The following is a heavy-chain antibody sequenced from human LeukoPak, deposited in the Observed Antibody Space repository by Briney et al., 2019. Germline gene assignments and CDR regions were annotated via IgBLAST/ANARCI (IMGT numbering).Heavy chain of an antibody. J-gene: IGHJ5*02. Sequence: ASVKVSCKASGYTFTGYYMHWVRQAPGQGLEWMGIINPSGGSTSYAQKFQGRVTMTRDMSTSTVYMELSSLRSEDTAVYYCARGSPYYDSSGYYFWFDPWGQGTLVTVSS. D-gene: IGHD3-22*01. CDR1: GYTFTGYY. V-gene: IGHV1-46*01. CDR2: INPSGGST. CDR3: ARGSPYYDSSGYYFWFDP.